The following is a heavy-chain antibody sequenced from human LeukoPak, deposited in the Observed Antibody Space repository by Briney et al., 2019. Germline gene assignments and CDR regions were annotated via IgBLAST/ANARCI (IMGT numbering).Heavy chain of an antibody. CDR2: ISYDGSNK. V-gene: IGHV3-30*18. CDR3: AKIFCGGSCNWFDP. CDR1: GFTFGSYG. D-gene: IGHD2-15*01. J-gene: IGHJ5*02. Sequence: QPGRSLRLSCAASGFTFGSYGMHWVRQAPGKGLEWVAVISYDGSNKYYADSVKGRFTISRDNSKNTLYLQMNSLRAEDTAVYYCAKIFCGGSCNWFDPWGQGTLVTVSS.